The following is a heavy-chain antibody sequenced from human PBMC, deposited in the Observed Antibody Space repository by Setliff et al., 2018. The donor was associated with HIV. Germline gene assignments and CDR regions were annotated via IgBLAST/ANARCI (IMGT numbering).Heavy chain of an antibody. Sequence: SETLSLTCVVSGDSISRSRYYWGWIRQPPGKGLGWIGSFYYSGSTSYNPSLKSRATISVETSKRQFSLNLTSVTAADTAMYFCAIQRGDVDWYLSVVHWGQGKLVTVSS. CDR2: FYYSGST. V-gene: IGHV4-39*07. CDR3: AIQRGDVDWYLSVVH. CDR1: GDSISRSRYY. D-gene: IGHD3-9*01. J-gene: IGHJ5*02.